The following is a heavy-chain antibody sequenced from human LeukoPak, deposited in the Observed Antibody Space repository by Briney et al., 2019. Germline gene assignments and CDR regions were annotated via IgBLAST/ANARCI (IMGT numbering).Heavy chain of an antibody. CDR2: IYYSGST. D-gene: IGHD3-22*01. V-gene: IGHV4-59*01. Sequence: GSLRLSCAASGFNFSAYRMSWVRQAPGKGLEWIGYIYYSGSTNYNPSLKSRVTISVDTSKNQFSLKLSSVTAADTAVYYCARVGYYDSTDAFDIWGQGTMVTVSS. CDR1: GFNFSAYR. J-gene: IGHJ3*02. CDR3: ARVGYYDSTDAFDI.